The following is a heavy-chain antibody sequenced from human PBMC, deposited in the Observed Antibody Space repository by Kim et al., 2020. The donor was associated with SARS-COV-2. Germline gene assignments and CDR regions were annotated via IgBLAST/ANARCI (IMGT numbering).Heavy chain of an antibody. Sequence: GGSLRLSCAASEFIFSSYWMSWVRQAPGKGLEWVANIRQDGIEKYYVDSVKGRFTISRDNAKNSLYLQMNRLRAEDTAVYYCTRHDWSTGTSCPHDHWGQGALVTGSS. CDR1: EFIFSSYW. CDR3: TRHDWSTGTSCPHDH. CDR2: IRQDGIEK. D-gene: IGHD2-2*01. V-gene: IGHV3-7*01. J-gene: IGHJ4*02.